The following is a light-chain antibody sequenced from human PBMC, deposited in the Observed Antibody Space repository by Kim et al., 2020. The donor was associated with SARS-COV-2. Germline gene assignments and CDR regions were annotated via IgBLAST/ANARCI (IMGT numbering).Light chain of an antibody. J-gene: IGLJ3*02. CDR3: CSYAGSYTWV. CDR2: DVT. V-gene: IGLV2-11*01. CDR1: SSDVGGYNY. Sequence: GQAVAISCSGTSSDVGGYNYVSWYQQFPDKALKLMIYDVTKRPSGVPDRFSGSKSVNTASLTISGLQPEDEADYYCCSYAGSYTWVFGGGTKVTVL.